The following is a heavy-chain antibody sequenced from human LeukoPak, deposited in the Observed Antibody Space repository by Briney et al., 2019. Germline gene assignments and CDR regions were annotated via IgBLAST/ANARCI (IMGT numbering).Heavy chain of an antibody. D-gene: IGHD2-2*01. CDR1: GGTFSSYA. CDR3: ASCCSSTSVEPPIYYYYYYYMDV. Sequence: SVTVSCKASGGTFSSYAISWVRQAPGQGLEWMGGIIPIFGTANYAQKFQGRVTITTDESTSTAYMELSSLRSEDTAVYYCASCCSSTSVEPPIYYYYYYYMDVWGKGTTVTVSS. V-gene: IGHV1-69*05. CDR2: IIPIFGTA. J-gene: IGHJ6*03.